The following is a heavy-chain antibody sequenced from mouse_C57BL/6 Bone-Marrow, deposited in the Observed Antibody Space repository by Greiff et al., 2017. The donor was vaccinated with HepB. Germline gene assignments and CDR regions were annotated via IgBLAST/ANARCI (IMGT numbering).Heavy chain of an antibody. J-gene: IGHJ1*03. CDR2: ISSGGSYT. V-gene: IGHV5-6*01. CDR1: GFTFSSYG. Sequence: EVKLMESGGDLVKPGGSLKLSCAASGFTFSSYGMSWVRQTPDKRLEWVATISSGGSYTYYPDSVKGRFTISRDNAKNTLYLQMSSLKSEDTAMYDCARHLDWYFDVWGTGTTVTVSS. CDR3: ARHLDWYFDV.